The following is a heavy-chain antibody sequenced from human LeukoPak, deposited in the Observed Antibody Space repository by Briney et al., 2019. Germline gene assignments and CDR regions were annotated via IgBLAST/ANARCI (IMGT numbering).Heavy chain of an antibody. CDR3: ARDGWLQPYYFDY. D-gene: IGHD5-24*01. CDR1: GGSISNYY. V-gene: IGHV4-4*07. CDR2: IYTSGST. J-gene: IGHJ4*02. Sequence: SETLSLTCTVSGGSISNYYWSWIRQPAGKGLEWIGRIYTSGSTNYNPSLKSRVTMSVDTSKNQFSLKLSSVTAADTAMYYCARDGWLQPYYFDYWGQGTLVTVSS.